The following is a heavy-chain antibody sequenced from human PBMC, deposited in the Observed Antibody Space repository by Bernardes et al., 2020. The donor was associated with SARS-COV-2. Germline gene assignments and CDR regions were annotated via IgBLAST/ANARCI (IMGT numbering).Heavy chain of an antibody. V-gene: IGHV3-23*01. J-gene: IGHJ4*02. CDR3: AKGRQWLVGPFDY. D-gene: IGHD6-19*01. CDR1: GFTFSSYA. Sequence: GGSLRLSCAASGFTFSSYAMSWVRQAPGKGLEWVSAISGSGGSTYYADAVKGRFTISRDNSKNTLYLQMNSLRAEDTAVYYCAKGRQWLVGPFDYWGQGTLVTVSS. CDR2: ISGSGGST.